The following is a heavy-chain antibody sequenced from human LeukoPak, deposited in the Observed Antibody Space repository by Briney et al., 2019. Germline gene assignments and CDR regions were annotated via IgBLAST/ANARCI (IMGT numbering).Heavy chain of an antibody. J-gene: IGHJ4*02. CDR2: IYTSGST. CDR3: ARIKPGSGRDWYYFDY. Sequence: PSQTLSLTCTVSGGSISSGSYYWSWIRQPAGKGLEWIGRIYTSGSTNYNPSLKSRVTISVDTSKNQFSLKLSSVTAADTAVYYCARIKPGSGRDWYYFDYWGQGTLVTVSS. D-gene: IGHD3-10*01. V-gene: IGHV4-61*02. CDR1: GGSISSGSYY.